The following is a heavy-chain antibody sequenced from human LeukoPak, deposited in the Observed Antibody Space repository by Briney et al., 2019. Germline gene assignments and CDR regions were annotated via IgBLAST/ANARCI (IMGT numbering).Heavy chain of an antibody. V-gene: IGHV1-2*02. D-gene: IGHD2-2*01. CDR3: ARDHCVSSGCYEDYYYGMDV. Sequence: GASVKVSCKASGYTFTGYYIQWVRQAPGQGLEWMGWINPNSGGTNYAQKFQGRVTMTRDTSISTAYMELSRPRSDDTAVYFCARDHCVSSGCYEDYYYGMDVWGRGTTVTVSS. CDR1: GYTFTGYY. J-gene: IGHJ6*02. CDR2: INPNSGGT.